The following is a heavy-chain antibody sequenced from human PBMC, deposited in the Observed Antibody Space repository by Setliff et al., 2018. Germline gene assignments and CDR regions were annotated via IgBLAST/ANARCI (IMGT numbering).Heavy chain of an antibody. CDR1: GGSISTYS. J-gene: IGHJ3*02. V-gene: IGHV4-4*07. Sequence: SETLSLTCTVSGGSISTYSWSWIRQAAGKGLEWIGRMHGSGSTNYSPSLRSRVTISVDTSKNQFSLILRSVTAADTAVYYCARGRMRGGCSGPSCTYDPFDIWGQGTPVTVSS. CDR2: MHGSGST. D-gene: IGHD2-2*01. CDR3: ARGRMRGGCSGPSCTYDPFDI.